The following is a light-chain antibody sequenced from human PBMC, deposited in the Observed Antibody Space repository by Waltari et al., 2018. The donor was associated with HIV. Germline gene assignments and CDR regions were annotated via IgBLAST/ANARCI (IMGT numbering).Light chain of an antibody. CDR2: GNN. Sequence: QSVLTQPPSVSGAPGQRVTISCTGSSSNLGANYDVHWYQQFQGAAPKLLLSGNNDRPSGVPDRFSGSRSGTSASLAITGLQADDEADYYCQSYDSSLSGSVVFGGGTKLTVL. J-gene: IGLJ2*01. V-gene: IGLV1-40*01. CDR1: SSNLGANYD. CDR3: QSYDSSLSGSVV.